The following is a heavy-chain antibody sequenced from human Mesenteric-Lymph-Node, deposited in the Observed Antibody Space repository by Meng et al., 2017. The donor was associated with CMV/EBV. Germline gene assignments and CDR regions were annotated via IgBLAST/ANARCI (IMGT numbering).Heavy chain of an antibody. Sequence: SETLSLTCTVSGGSISSYYWSWIRQPPGKGLEWIGYIYYSGSTNYNPSLKSRVTMSVDTSKNQFSLKLSSVTAADTAVYYCASNIWGSSGSWTYDYWGQGTLVTVSS. CDR3: ASNIWGSSGSWTYDY. D-gene: IGHD3-22*01. CDR2: IYYSGST. J-gene: IGHJ4*02. V-gene: IGHV4-59*01. CDR1: GGSISSYY.